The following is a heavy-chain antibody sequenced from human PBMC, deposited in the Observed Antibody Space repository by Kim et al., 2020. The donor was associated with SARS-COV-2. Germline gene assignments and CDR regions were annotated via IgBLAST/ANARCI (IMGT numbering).Heavy chain of an antibody. V-gene: IGHV3-30*04. CDR2: ISNDGSKE. CDR1: GFTFSIYP. CDR3: ARDFADYGDFRGM. J-gene: IGHJ3*01. Sequence: GGSLRLSCAASGFTFSIYPMHWVRQAPGKGLEWVAIISNDGSKEYHADSAKGRFTISRDNAKSTLYLQMNSLRGEDTAVYYCARDFADYGDFRGMWGQGTMVTVSS. D-gene: IGHD4-17*01.